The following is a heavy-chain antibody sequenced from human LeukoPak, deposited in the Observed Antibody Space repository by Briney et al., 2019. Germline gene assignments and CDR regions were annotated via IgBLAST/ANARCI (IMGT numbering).Heavy chain of an antibody. J-gene: IGHJ4*02. D-gene: IGHD3-16*02. V-gene: IGHV3-7*01. CDR1: GFTFSDSW. CDR2: IKQDGTEK. Sequence: GGSLRLSCATSGFTFSDSWMNWVRQAPGKGLEWVANIKQDGTEKDYVDSVEGRFTTSRDNAKDSLSLQMNSLRADDTAVYFCVRVADAGDKGSKYRPFDYWGQGTLVTVSS. CDR3: VRVADAGDKGSKYRPFDY.